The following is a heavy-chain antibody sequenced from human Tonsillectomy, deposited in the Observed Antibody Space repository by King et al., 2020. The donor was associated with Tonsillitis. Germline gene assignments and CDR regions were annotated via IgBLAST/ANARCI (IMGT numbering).Heavy chain of an antibody. CDR1: GFTFGDYG. D-gene: IGHD6-19*01. CDR3: AGTSLDCSGPGY. Sequence: VQLVESGGGVVRPGGSLRLSCAASGFTFGDYGMSWVRHAPGKGLEWVSGINWNGGRTGYADSVKGRFTISRENAKNSLYLEMNSLRAEDTAFYYCAGTSLDCSGPGYWGQGTLVTVSS. J-gene: IGHJ4*02. V-gene: IGHV3-20*04. CDR2: INWNGGRT.